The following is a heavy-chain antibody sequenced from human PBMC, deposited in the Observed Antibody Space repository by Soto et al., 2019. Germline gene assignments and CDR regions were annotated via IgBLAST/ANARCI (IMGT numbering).Heavy chain of an antibody. V-gene: IGHV1-69*01. J-gene: IGHJ6*04. CDR3: ARDLISNYHYYGMDV. Sequence: QVQLVQSGAEVKKPGSSVKVSCKASADTFSSSAFSWVRQAPGQGLEWMGGIIPFFHAANYAPRLQGRVTITADESTSTVNIELSSLRSEDTALYYCARDLISNYHYYGMDVWGEGTTGTDSS. CDR2: IIPFFHAA. CDR1: ADTFSSSA.